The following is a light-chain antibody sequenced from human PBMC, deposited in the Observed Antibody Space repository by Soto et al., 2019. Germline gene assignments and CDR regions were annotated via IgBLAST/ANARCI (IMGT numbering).Light chain of an antibody. J-gene: IGLJ2*01. CDR2: RNY. V-gene: IGLV1-47*01. CDR3: AALDDSLSGVL. Sequence: QSVLTQPPSASGTPGQWVTISCSGSTSNIGSNYVFWYQQLPRTAPKLLIYRNYHRPSGVPDRFSGSKSGASVSLTISGLRVEDEAHYYCAALDDSLSGVLFGGGTKLTVL. CDR1: TSNIGSNY.